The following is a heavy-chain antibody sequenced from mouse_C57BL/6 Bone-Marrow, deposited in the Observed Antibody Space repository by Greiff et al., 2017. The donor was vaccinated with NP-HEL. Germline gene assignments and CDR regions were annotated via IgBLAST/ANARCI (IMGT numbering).Heavy chain of an antibody. CDR2: FYPGSGSI. V-gene: IGHV1-62-2*01. CDR3: ARHGDYFGSSYGYFDV. Sequence: QVQLQQSGAELVKPGASVKLSCKASGYTFTEYTIHWVKQRSGQGLEWIGWFYPGSGSIKYNEKFKDKATLTADKSSSTVYMDLSSLTSEDSAVSFCARHGDYFGSSYGYFDVWGTGTTVTVSS. CDR1: GYTFTEYT. D-gene: IGHD1-1*01. J-gene: IGHJ1*03.